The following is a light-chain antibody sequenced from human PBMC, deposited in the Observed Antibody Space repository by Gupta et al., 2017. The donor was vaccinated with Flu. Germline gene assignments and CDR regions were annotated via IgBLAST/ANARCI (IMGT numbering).Light chain of an antibody. J-gene: IGKJ1*01. CDR1: QNVLYVSNNKSY. V-gene: IGKV4-1*01. CDR2: WAS. Sequence: ATINCKSSQNVLYVSNNKSYLAWYQQKPGQPPELLINWASSRESGVPDRFSGSGSATDFSLTISSLQAEDVAVYYCQQDDSTPWTFGQGTSVEIK. CDR3: QQDDSTPWT.